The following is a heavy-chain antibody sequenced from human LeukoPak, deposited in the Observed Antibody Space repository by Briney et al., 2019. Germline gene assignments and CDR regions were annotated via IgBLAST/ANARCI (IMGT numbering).Heavy chain of an antibody. CDR3: ARVRARLVVVVAALDY. D-gene: IGHD2-15*01. Sequence: PGGSLRLSCAVSGFTFNNYWMSWVRQAPGKGLEWVSAISGSGGSTYYADSVKGRFTISRDNSKNTLYLQMNSLRAEDTAVYYCARVRARLVVVVAALDYWGQGTLVTVSS. V-gene: IGHV3-23*01. CDR2: ISGSGGST. J-gene: IGHJ4*02. CDR1: GFTFNNYW.